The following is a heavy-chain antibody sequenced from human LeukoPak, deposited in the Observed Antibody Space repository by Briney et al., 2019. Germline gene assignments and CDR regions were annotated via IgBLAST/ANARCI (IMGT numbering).Heavy chain of an antibody. CDR3: ARAQSDYYYDSSGYWYFDL. CDR1: GGSISSFH. J-gene: IGHJ2*01. D-gene: IGHD3-22*01. CDR2: IYPSGNT. V-gene: IGHV4-4*07. Sequence: SETLSLTCTVSGGSISSFHWSWIRQSAGKGLEWIGRIYPSGNTNSNPSLKSRIDMSLDTSKNQFSLKLSSVTAADTAVYYCARAQSDYYYDSSGYWYFDLWGRGTLVTVSS.